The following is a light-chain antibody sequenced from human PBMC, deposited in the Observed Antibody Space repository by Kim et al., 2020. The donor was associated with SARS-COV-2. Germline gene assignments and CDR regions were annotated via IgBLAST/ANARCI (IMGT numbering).Light chain of an antibody. J-gene: IGKJ3*01. CDR3: QQSYITPFT. CDR2: AAS. V-gene: IGKV1-39*01. CDR1: QSISSH. Sequence: ASVGDRVTITCRTSQSISSHLNWYHQKPGRAPKLLNSAASTLQGGVPSRFSGSGSETDFTLTISSLQPEDFATYFCQQSYITPFTFGPGTKVDIK.